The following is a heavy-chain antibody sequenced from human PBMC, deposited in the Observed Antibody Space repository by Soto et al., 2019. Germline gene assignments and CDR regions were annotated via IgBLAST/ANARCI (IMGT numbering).Heavy chain of an antibody. CDR1: GFTFSNYD. J-gene: IGHJ3*02. CDR3: AKEDDLWTNGHFDI. D-gene: IGHD3-3*01. CDR2: ISGSGGNT. V-gene: IGHV3-23*01. Sequence: EVQLLESGGGWVQPGGSLRLSCAASGFTFSNYDMSWVRQAPGKGLEWVPAISGSGGNTYYADSVKGRFTISRDNSKNTLYVQMNSLRSEDTAIYYCAKEDDLWTNGHFDIWGQGTLVTVSS.